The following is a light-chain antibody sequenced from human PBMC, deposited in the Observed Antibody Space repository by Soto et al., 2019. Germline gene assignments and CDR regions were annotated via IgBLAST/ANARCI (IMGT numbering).Light chain of an antibody. Sequence: QSVLTQPPSASGSPGQSVTISFTGTSSDVGAHNFVSWHQQHPGKAPKLNIYEVIKRPSGVPDRFSGFKSGNTASQPVSGLQSEDEADYNCSSYAGSNNYVFGNGTELTVL. CDR2: EVI. J-gene: IGLJ1*01. CDR1: SSDVGAHNF. V-gene: IGLV2-8*01. CDR3: SSYAGSNNYV.